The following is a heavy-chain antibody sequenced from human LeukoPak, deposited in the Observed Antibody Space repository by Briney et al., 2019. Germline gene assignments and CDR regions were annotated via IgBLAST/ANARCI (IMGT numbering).Heavy chain of an antibody. D-gene: IGHD3-22*01. V-gene: IGHV3-11*04. CDR2: ISDNGRNI. Sequence: GGSLRLSCAASGFTFSDYYMGWVRQAPGKGLEWVSYISDNGRNIYYSDSVKGRFTISRDNGENSLYLQMNRLRAEDTAVYYCARAGEDSRRHYQGFDFWGQGTLVTVSS. J-gene: IGHJ4*01. CDR3: ARAGEDSRRHYQGFDF. CDR1: GFTFSDYY.